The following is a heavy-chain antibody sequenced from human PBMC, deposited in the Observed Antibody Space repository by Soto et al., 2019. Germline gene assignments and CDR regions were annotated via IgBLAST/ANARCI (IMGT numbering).Heavy chain of an antibody. D-gene: IGHD2-2*01. CDR1: GYTFTSYG. CDR3: ARVPHIVVVPAATELFDY. J-gene: IGHJ4*02. V-gene: IGHV1-18*01. Sequence: ASVKVSCKASGYTFTSYGISWVRQAPGQGLEWMGWISAYNGNTNYAQKLQGRVTMTTDTSTSTAYMELRSLRSDDTAVYYCARVPHIVVVPAATELFDYWGQGTLVTVSS. CDR2: ISAYNGNT.